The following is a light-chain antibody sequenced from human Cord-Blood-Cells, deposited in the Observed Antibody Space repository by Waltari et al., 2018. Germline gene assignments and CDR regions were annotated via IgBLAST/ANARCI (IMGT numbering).Light chain of an antibody. CDR3: QQSYSTPWT. CDR2: AAS. J-gene: IGKJ1*01. Sequence: DIQMTQSPSSLSASVGDRVTITCRASQSISSYLNCYQQKPGKAPKLLIYAASSLQSGVPSRFSGSGSGTDFTLTISSLQPEDVATYYCQQSYSTPWTFGQGTKVEIK. CDR1: QSISSY. V-gene: IGKV1-39*01.